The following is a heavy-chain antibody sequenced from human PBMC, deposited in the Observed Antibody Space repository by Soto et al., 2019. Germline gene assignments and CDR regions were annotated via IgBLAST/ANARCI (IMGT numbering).Heavy chain of an antibody. D-gene: IGHD5-12*01. V-gene: IGHV1-3*01. Sequence: QVQLVQSGAEMKKPGASVKLSCKTSGINYNTYAIHWVRQAPGQGLEWMGWINAGNGDTRYSQNFQGLGTLTRDTSASTVYMDLDSLKSEDTGVYYCARAISGYVTWGQGTLVTVSS. CDR2: INAGNGDT. J-gene: IGHJ4*02. CDR3: ARAISGYVT. CDR1: GINYNTYA.